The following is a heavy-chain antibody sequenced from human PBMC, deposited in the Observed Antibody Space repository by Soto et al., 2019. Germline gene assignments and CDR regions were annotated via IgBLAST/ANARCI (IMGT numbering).Heavy chain of an antibody. V-gene: IGHV1-18*01. J-gene: IGHJ4*02. D-gene: IGHD2-2*01. Sequence: QVQLVQSGAEVKKPGASVKVSCKASGYTFPSYGISWVRQAPGQGLEWMGWISTYNGNTNHSQKLKGRVTMTTDTSTSTAYMELRSLRSDDTAVYYCARDWGTSCYQRGWGYWGQGTLVTVSS. CDR3: ARDWGTSCYQRGWGY. CDR1: GYTFPSYG. CDR2: ISTYNGNT.